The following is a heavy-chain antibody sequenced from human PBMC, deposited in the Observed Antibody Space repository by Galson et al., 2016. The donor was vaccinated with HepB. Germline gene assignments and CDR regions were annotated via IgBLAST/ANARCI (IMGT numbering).Heavy chain of an antibody. V-gene: IGHV3-53*01. D-gene: IGHD3-22*01. J-gene: IGHJ6*03. Sequence: LRLSCAASGFTVSNNYMSWVRQAPGEGLEWVSVIYSHGDTAYADSVQGRFTISRDNSKNTLSLQMNSLGVEDTAVYYCAKSSGPSYHHRYMDVWGKGTTVTVS. CDR2: IYSHGDT. CDR1: GFTVSNNY. CDR3: AKSSGPSYHHRYMDV.